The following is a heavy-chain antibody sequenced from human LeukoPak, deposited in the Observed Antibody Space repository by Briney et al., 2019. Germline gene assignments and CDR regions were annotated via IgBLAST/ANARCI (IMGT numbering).Heavy chain of an antibody. CDR1: GGSISSSSYY. Sequence: SETLSLTCTVSGGSISSSSYYWGWIRQPPGKGLEWIGSIYYSGSTYYNPSLKSRVTISVDTSKNQFSLKLSSVTAADTAVYYCARLTTGYPYYLDYWGQGTLVTVSS. J-gene: IGHJ4*02. V-gene: IGHV4-39*07. CDR2: IYYSGST. CDR3: ARLTTGYPYYLDY. D-gene: IGHD3-9*01.